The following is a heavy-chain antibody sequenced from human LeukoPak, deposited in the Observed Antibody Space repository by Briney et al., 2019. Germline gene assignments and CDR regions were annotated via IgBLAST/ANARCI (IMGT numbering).Heavy chain of an antibody. J-gene: IGHJ6*02. CDR3: ARGGETSGWFYYGMDV. V-gene: IGHV1-18*01. CDR1: GYTFISNS. CDR2: IIANNGNT. Sequence: ASVKVSCNASGYTFISNSITWERHAPGQGLGWMGWIIANNGNTNYAQKLPGRVTMTTDTSTTTAYMELRSLRSDDTAVYYCARGGETSGWFYYGMDVWGQGTTVTVSS. D-gene: IGHD6-19*01.